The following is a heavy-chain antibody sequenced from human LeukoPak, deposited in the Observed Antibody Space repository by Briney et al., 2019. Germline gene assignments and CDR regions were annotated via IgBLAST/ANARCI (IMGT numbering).Heavy chain of an antibody. CDR1: GYTFTGYY. D-gene: IGHD3-16*02. J-gene: IGHJ4*02. Sequence: GASVKVSCKASGYTFTGYYMHWVRQAPGQGLEWMGWINPNSGGTNYAQKVQGRVTMTRDTSISTAYMELSRLRSDDTAVYYCARDGHYDYVWGSYRYEDYWGQGTLVTVSS. V-gene: IGHV1-2*02. CDR3: ARDGHYDYVWGSYRYEDY. CDR2: INPNSGGT.